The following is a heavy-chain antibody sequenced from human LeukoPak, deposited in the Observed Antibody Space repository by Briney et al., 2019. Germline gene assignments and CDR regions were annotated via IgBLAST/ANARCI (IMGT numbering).Heavy chain of an antibody. J-gene: IGHJ1*01. CDR2: IYYSGRT. V-gene: IGHV4-59*01. D-gene: IGHD2-2*01. CDR1: GGSISSYY. CDR3: ASVPVSGYCSSTSCYEGSEYFQH. Sequence: PWETLSLTCTVSGGSISSYYWSWIRQPPGKGLEWIGYIYYSGRTNYNPSLKSRVTISVDTSKNQFSLKLSSVTAADTAVYYCASVPVSGYCSSTSCYEGSEYFQHWGQGNLRTVFS.